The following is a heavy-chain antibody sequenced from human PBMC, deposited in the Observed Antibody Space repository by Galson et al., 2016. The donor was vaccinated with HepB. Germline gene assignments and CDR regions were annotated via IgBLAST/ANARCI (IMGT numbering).Heavy chain of an antibody. CDR2: IYYSGYT. CDR1: GGSISSYY. D-gene: IGHD2-21*01. V-gene: IGHV4-59*01. Sequence: SETLSLTCTVSGGSISSYYWSWLRQPPGKGLEWIGYIYYSGYTNYNPSLKSRVTISADTSKNQFSLKLSSVTAADTAVYYCARSRGGGARVPFDYWGQGTLVTVSS. CDR3: ARSRGGGARVPFDY. J-gene: IGHJ4*02.